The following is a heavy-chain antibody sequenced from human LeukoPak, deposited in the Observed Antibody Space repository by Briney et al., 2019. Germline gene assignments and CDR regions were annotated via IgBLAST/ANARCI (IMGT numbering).Heavy chain of an antibody. V-gene: IGHV3-30*18. Sequence: GRSLRLSCAASGSTFSSYGMHWVRPAPGQGLEWVAVISYDGSNKYYADSVKGRFTISRDNSKNTLYLQMNSLRAEDTALYYCAKSHSSGDDYWGQGTPVTVSS. CDR2: ISYDGSNK. D-gene: IGHD6-19*01. J-gene: IGHJ4*02. CDR1: GSTFSSYG. CDR3: AKSHSSGDDY.